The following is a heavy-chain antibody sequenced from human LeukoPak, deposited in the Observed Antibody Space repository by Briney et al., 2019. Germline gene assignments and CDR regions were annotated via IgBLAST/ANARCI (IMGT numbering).Heavy chain of an antibody. J-gene: IGHJ4*02. D-gene: IGHD4-17*01. CDR1: GFTFSSYG. CDR2: IWYDGSNK. CDR3: ARENWAAGDYGY. Sequence: GGSLRLSCAASGFTFSSYGMHWVRQAPGKGLEWVAVIWYDGSNKYYADSVKGRFTISRDNAKNSLYLQMNSLRADDTAVYYCARENWAAGDYGYWGQGTPVTVSS. V-gene: IGHV3-33*01.